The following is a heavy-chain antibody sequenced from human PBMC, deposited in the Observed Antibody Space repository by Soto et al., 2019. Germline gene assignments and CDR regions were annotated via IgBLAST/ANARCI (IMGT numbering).Heavy chain of an antibody. J-gene: IGHJ6*02. Sequence: PGGSLRLSCAASGFTFSSYWMSWVRQALGKGLEWVANIKQDGSEKYYVDSVKGRFTISRDNAKNSLYLQMNSLRAEDTAVYYCARDMCSGGSCYFEVNYYGMDVWGQGTTVTVSS. CDR1: GFTFSSYW. V-gene: IGHV3-7*03. D-gene: IGHD2-15*01. CDR3: ARDMCSGGSCYFEVNYYGMDV. CDR2: IKQDGSEK.